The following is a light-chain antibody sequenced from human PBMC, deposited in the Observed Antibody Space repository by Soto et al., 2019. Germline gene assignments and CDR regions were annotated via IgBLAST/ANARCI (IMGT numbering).Light chain of an antibody. CDR3: QHSYSSPT. V-gene: IGKV1-39*01. CDR2: ATS. J-gene: IGKJ2*01. CDR1: QNIFTY. Sequence: DLQVTQSPSSLSASVGDRVTITCRASQNIFTYLNWYQQRPGQAPNLLIYATSNLQSGVPSRFSGSGSGTDFTLTISSLQPEYFATYYCQHSYSSPTFGQGTMVEIK.